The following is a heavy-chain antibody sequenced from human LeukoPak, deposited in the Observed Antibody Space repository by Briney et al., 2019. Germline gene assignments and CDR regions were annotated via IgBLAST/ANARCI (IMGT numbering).Heavy chain of an antibody. Sequence: GASVKVSCKASGYTFTSYDINWVRQATGQGLEWMGWMNPNSGNTGYAQKFQGRVTMTRNTSIGTAYMELSSLRPEDTAVYYCAFYYGSGSYCFDYWGQGTLVTVSS. CDR1: GYTFTSYD. J-gene: IGHJ4*02. CDR2: MNPNSGNT. CDR3: AFYYGSGSYCFDY. D-gene: IGHD3-10*01. V-gene: IGHV1-8*01.